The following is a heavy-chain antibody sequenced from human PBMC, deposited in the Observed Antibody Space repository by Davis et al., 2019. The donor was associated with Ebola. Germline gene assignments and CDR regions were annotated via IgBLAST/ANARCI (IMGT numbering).Heavy chain of an antibody. CDR2: ISSSSSYI. CDR3: ARVRYSSRYHDY. CDR1: GFTFSSYS. D-gene: IGHD6-13*01. J-gene: IGHJ4*02. Sequence: GESLKISCAASGFTFSSYSMNWVRQAPGKGLEWVSSISSSSSYIYYADSVKGRFTISRDNAKNSPYLQMNSLRAEDTAVYYCARVRYSSRYHDYWGQGTLVTVSS. V-gene: IGHV3-21*01.